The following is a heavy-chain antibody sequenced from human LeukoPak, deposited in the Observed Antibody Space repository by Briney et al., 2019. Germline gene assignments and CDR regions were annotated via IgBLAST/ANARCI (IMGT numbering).Heavy chain of an antibody. CDR2: LQFDGSNK. CDR1: GFTFSSYS. V-gene: IGHV3-30*02. Sequence: GGSLRLSCAASGFTFSSYSMNWVRQAPGKGLEWVAFLQFDGSNKNYGDSVKGRFTISRDNSKHTLYLQMNNLRSEDTAVYYCAKDRGSSVYVEHLDYWGQGTLVSVSS. J-gene: IGHJ4*02. CDR3: AKDRGSSVYVEHLDY. D-gene: IGHD5/OR15-5a*01.